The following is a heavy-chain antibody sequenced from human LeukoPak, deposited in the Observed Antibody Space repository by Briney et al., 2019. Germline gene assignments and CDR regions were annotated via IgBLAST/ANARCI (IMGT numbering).Heavy chain of an antibody. CDR1: GFTFSRYW. V-gene: IGHV3-7*01. CDR3: ASGIGYSGYDY. CDR2: IKQDGSEK. D-gene: IGHD5-12*01. J-gene: IGHJ4*02. Sequence: GGSLRLSCAASGFTFSRYWMSWVRQAPGKGLEWVANIKQDGSEKYYVDSVKGRFTIPRDNAKNSLYLQMNSLRAEDTAVYYCASGIGYSGYDYWGQGTLVTVSS.